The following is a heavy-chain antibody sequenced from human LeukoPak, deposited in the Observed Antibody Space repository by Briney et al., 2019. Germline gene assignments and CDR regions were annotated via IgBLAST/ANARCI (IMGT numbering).Heavy chain of an antibody. CDR2: MNPDSGNT. J-gene: IGHJ5*02. V-gene: IGHV1-8*01. CDR3: ARSNYGGHSGVWFDP. CDR1: GYTFTSYD. D-gene: IGHD4-23*01. Sequence: GSVKVSCKASGYTFTSYDVNWVRQATGQGLEWMGWMNPDSGNTGYAQKFQGRVTVTADASTSTAYMELSSLRSEDTAVYYCARSNYGGHSGVWFDPWGQGTLVTVSS.